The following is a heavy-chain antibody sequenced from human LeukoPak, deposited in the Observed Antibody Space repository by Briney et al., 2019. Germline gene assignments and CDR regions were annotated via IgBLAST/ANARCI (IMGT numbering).Heavy chain of an antibody. D-gene: IGHD3-16*01. CDR2: IYYNGST. CDR3: ANIVMVMIRSFDY. J-gene: IGHJ4*02. Sequence: PSETLSLTCTVSGGSISSSSYYWGWIRQAPGKGLEWIGSIYYNGSTYYNPSLNSRLGISVDTSKNQFSLKLRSVTAADTAVYYCANIVMVMIRSFDYWGQGTLVTVSS. CDR1: GGSISSSSYY. V-gene: IGHV4-39*01.